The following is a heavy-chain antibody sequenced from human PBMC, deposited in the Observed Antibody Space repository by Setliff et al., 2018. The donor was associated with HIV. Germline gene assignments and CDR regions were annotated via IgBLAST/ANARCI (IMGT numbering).Heavy chain of an antibody. D-gene: IGHD3-10*01. CDR1: GGSFSGYY. V-gene: IGHV4-59*01. CDR2: IYVYNSERT. Sequence: SETLSLTCSVSGGSFSGYYWSWIRQPPGKGLEWIGYIYVYNSERTNYNPSLTSRVTISVDTSRNQFSLRLTSVTAADTAVYYCARQRGLRGYYGSNSLYYFDYWGQGILVTVSS. J-gene: IGHJ4*02. CDR3: ARQRGLRGYYGSNSLYYFDY.